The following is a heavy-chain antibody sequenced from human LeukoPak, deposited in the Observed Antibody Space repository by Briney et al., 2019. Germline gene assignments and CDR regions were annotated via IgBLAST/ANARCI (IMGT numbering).Heavy chain of an antibody. D-gene: IGHD6-19*01. Sequence: ASVKVSCKASGYTFTSYGISWVRQAPGQGLEWMGWISAYNGNTNYAQKLQGRVTMTTDTSTSTAYMELRSLRSDDTAVYYCARGRRQWLGDYYYYYMDVWGKGTTVTVSS. CDR2: ISAYNGNT. CDR3: ARGRRQWLGDYYYYYMDV. J-gene: IGHJ6*03. CDR1: GYTFTSYG. V-gene: IGHV1-18*01.